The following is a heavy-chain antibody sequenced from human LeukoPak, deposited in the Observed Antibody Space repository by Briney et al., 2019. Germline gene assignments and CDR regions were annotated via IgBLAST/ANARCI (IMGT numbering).Heavy chain of an antibody. V-gene: IGHV4-4*09. CDR2: IYTSGST. J-gene: IGHJ4*02. CDR1: GGSISSYY. Sequence: SETLSLTCTVSGGSISSYYWSWIRQPPGKGLEWIGYIYTSGSTNYNPSLKSRVTISVDTSKNQISLKLSSVTAADTAVYYCASSSIAARIFDYWGQGTLVTVSS. CDR3: ASSSIAARIFDY. D-gene: IGHD6-6*01.